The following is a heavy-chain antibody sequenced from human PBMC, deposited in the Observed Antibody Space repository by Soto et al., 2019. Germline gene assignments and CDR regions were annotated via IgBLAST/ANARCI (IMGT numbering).Heavy chain of an antibody. CDR1: GYTFTGYY. Sequence: QEQLVQSGAEVKKPGASVKVSCKASGYTFTGYYMHWVRQAPGQGLEWMGWINPNSGGTNYAKKFQGWVTMTRDTCISTAYMELSRLRSDDTAVYYCARDYGDYYGMDVWGQGTTVTVSS. CDR3: ARDYGDYYGMDV. D-gene: IGHD4-17*01. J-gene: IGHJ6*02. CDR2: INPNSGGT. V-gene: IGHV1-2*04.